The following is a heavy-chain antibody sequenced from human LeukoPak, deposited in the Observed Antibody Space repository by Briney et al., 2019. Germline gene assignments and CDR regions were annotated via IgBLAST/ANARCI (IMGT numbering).Heavy chain of an antibody. CDR1: GFTFANYA. V-gene: IGHV3-9*01. Sequence: PGGSLRLSCAASGFTFANYAMHWVRQAPGKGLEWVSSISWNSGNTDYADSVKGRFTMSRDNAKNSLYLPMNSMRVEDTDLYYCAKSGQSCSGGTCQNWFDPWGQGTLVTVSS. J-gene: IGHJ5*02. D-gene: IGHD2-15*01. CDR3: AKSGQSCSGGTCQNWFDP. CDR2: ISWNSGNT.